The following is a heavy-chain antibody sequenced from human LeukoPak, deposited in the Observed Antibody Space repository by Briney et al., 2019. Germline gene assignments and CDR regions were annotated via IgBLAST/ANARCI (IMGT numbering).Heavy chain of an antibody. D-gene: IGHD6-19*01. V-gene: IGHV1-69*04. J-gene: IGHJ4*02. CDR2: IIPILGIA. Sequence: SVKVSCKASGGTFSSYAISLVRQAPGQGLEWMGRIIPILGIANYAQKFQGRVTITADKSTSTAYMALSSLRSEDTAVYYCARDDIAVAGTFDYWGQGTLVTVSS. CDR1: GGTFSSYA. CDR3: ARDDIAVAGTFDY.